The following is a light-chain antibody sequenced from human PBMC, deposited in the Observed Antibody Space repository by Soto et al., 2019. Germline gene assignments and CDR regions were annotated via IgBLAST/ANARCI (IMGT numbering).Light chain of an antibody. CDR3: SSFEASNNLL. CDR2: EVS. Sequence: QSVLTQPHSASGSPGQSVTISCTGTSSDVGGYNYVSWYQQHPVKAPKLMIYEVSKRPSGVPDRFSGSKSGNMASLTVSGLQVEDEADYYCSSFEASNNLLFGGVTKLTVL. V-gene: IGLV2-8*01. CDR1: SSDVGGYNY. J-gene: IGLJ2*01.